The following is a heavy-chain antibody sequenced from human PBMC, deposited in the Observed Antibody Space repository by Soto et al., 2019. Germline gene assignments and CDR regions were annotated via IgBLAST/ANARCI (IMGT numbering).Heavy chain of an antibody. J-gene: IGHJ4*02. CDR2: ISGSDGKT. Sequence: GGSLRLSCAASGFSFGGFALSWVRQAPGKGLEWVSTISGSDGKTFYADSVKGRFSISRDTSQSTLYLQMNSLRADDTAMYYCARWSYLDYWGQGTRVTVSS. D-gene: IGHD3-3*01. CDR1: GFSFGGFA. CDR3: ARWSYLDY. V-gene: IGHV3-23*01.